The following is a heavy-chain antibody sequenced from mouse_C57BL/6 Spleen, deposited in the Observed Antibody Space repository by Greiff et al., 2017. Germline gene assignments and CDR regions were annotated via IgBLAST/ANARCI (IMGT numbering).Heavy chain of an antibody. Sequence: EVHLVESGGGLVKPGGSLKLSCAASGFTFSDYGMHWVRQAPEKGLEWVAYISSGSSTIYYADTVKGRFPIPRDNATNTLFLHMTSLRSEDTAMYYCARGGVLGGYFDYWGQGTTLTVSS. J-gene: IGHJ2*01. D-gene: IGHD1-1*01. CDR1: GFTFSDYG. CDR3: ARGGVLGGYFDY. CDR2: ISSGSSTI. V-gene: IGHV5-17*01.